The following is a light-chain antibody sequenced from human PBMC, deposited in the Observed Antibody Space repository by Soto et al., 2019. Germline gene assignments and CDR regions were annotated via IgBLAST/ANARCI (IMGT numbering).Light chain of an antibody. CDR3: QQFKSYPTIT. Sequence: IQLTQSPSSLSASVLDRVTITFRASQGISSYLAWYQQKPGKAPKLLIYAASTLQSGVPSRFSGSGSGTDFTLTISNLQPEDFATYHCQQFKSYPTITFGQGTRLEIK. CDR2: AAS. V-gene: IGKV1-9*01. CDR1: QGISSY. J-gene: IGKJ5*01.